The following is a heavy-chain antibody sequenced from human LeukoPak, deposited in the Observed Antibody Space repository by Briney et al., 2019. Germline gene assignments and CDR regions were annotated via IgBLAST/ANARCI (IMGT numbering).Heavy chain of an antibody. CDR1: VFTFSSYA. D-gene: IGHD3-22*01. J-gene: IGHJ4*02. V-gene: IGHV3-30-3*01. CDR3: ARDPIYYDSSGELYYFDY. Sequence: GGSLRLSCAASVFTFSSYAMHWVRQAPGKGLEWVAVISYDGSNKYYADSVKGRFTISRDNSKNTLYLQMNSLRAEDTAVYYCARDPIYYDSSGELYYFDYWGQGTLVTVSS. CDR2: ISYDGSNK.